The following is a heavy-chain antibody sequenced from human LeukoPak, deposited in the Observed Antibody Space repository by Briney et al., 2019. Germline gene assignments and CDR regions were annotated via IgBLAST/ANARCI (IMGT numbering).Heavy chain of an antibody. D-gene: IGHD6-19*01. CDR1: GFTFGIYG. Sequence: GGPLSLSCAASGFTFGIYGMHWVRQAPGKGVEGVTVISYDGSDKYYADSVKGRFTISRDNSKNTLYLEMNSLRAEDTAVYYCAKDLSGGWSLDYWGQGTLVTVSS. V-gene: IGHV3-30*18. CDR2: ISYDGSDK. J-gene: IGHJ4*02. CDR3: AKDLSGGWSLDY.